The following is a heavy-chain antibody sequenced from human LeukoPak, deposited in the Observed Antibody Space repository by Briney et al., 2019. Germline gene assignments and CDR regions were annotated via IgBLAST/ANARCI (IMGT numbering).Heavy chain of an antibody. Sequence: GGSLRLSCAASGFTFSTFWMHWVRQAPGKGLVWVSGIKSDGSITTYADSVKGRFTISRDNAENTLYLQMNSLRAEDTAVYYCARGRYYGMDVWGQGTTVTVSS. J-gene: IGHJ6*02. V-gene: IGHV3-74*03. CDR1: GFTFSTFW. CDR3: ARGRYYGMDV. CDR2: IKSDGSIT.